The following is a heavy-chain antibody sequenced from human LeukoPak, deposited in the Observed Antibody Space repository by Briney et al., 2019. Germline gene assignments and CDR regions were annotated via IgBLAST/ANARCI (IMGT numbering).Heavy chain of an antibody. V-gene: IGHV4-30-2*01. J-gene: IGHJ4*02. CDR2: IYHSGTT. Sequence: SQTLSLTCAVSGDSISSGGYSWSWIRQPPGKGLEWIGYIYHSGTTYYNPSLKSRVTILVDRSKNQFSLKLGSVTAADTAVYYCARPLRDLYFDYWGQGTLVTVSS. CDR1: GDSISSGGYS. CDR3: ARPLRDLYFDY. D-gene: IGHD3-16*01.